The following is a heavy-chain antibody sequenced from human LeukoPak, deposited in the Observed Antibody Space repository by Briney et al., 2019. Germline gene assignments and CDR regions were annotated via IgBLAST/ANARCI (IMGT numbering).Heavy chain of an antibody. CDR3: ARESPGRGDYFDY. D-gene: IGHD1-14*01. V-gene: IGHV4-61*02. CDR2: IYTSGST. CDR1: GGSISSGSYY. J-gene: IGHJ4*02. Sequence: SSETLSLTCTASGGSISSGSYYWSWIRQPAGKGLEWIGRIYTSGSTNYSPSLKSRVTISVDTSKNQFSLKLSSVTAADTAVYYCARESPGRGDYFDYWGQGTLVTVSS.